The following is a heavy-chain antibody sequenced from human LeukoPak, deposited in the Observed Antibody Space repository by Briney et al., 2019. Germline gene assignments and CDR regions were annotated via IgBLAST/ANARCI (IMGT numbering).Heavy chain of an antibody. V-gene: IGHV3-48*03. Sequence: GGSLRLSCAASGFTVSSNYMNWVRQAPGKGLEWVSYISSSGSTIYYADSVKGRFTISRDNAKNSLYLQMNSLRAEDTAVYYCAREVYYDSSGSDAFDIWGQGTMVTVSS. CDR2: ISSSGSTI. CDR3: AREVYYDSSGSDAFDI. CDR1: GFTVSSNY. J-gene: IGHJ3*02. D-gene: IGHD3-22*01.